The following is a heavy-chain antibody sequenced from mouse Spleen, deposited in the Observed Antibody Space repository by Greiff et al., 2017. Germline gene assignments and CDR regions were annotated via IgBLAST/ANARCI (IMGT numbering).Heavy chain of an antibody. CDR3: ARLLRLRKGFDY. J-gene: IGHJ2*01. V-gene: IGHV1-63*02. CDR2: IYPGGGYT. D-gene: IGHD1-2*01. CDR1: GYTFTNYW. Sequence: VKLVESGAELVRPGTSVKISCKASGYTFTNYWLGWVKQRPGHGLEWIGDIYPGGGYTNYNEKFKGKATLTADTSSSTAYMQLSSLTSEDSAVYFCARLLRLRKGFDYWGQGTTLTVSS.